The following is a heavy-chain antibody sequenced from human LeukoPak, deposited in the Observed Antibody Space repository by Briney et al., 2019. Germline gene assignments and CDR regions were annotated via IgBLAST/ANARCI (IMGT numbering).Heavy chain of an antibody. CDR3: EKEVAVAGLDY. D-gene: IGHD6-19*01. V-gene: IGHV3-23*01. CDR1: GFTFSSSA. Sequence: GGSLRLSCAASGFTFSSSAMNWVRQAPGKGLEWVSAISDSGGSAYYPDSVKGRFTISRDNSKNTLYLQMNSLGAEDTAVYYCEKEVAVAGLDYWGQGTLVTVSS. J-gene: IGHJ4*02. CDR2: ISDSGGSA.